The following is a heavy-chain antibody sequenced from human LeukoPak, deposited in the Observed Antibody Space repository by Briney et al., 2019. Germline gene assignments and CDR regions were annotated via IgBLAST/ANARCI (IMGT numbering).Heavy chain of an antibody. CDR3: ARGAARGIYYYMDV. J-gene: IGHJ6*03. D-gene: IGHD6-6*01. CDR1: GGSFSGYY. CDR2: INHRGST. Sequence: PSETLSLTYTVYGGSFSGYYWSWIPHPPGKVLEWIGEINHRGSTKYNPSLKSRVTISVDTSKNQFSLKLKSVTAADTAVYYCARGAARGIYYYMDVWGKGTTVTVSS. V-gene: IGHV4-34*01.